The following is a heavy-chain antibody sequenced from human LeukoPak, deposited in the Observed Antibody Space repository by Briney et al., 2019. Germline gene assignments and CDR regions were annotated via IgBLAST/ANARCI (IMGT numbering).Heavy chain of an antibody. D-gene: IGHD4-17*01. CDR3: ARDPFDGDYYFDY. Sequence: PGGSLRLSCAASGFTFSTYGMHWIRQAPGKGPEWVALIWYDGSNKYYTDSVKGRFTVSRDNSKNTLYLQMDSLRADDTAVYYCARDPFDGDYYFDYWGQGTLVTVSS. CDR1: GFTFSTYG. V-gene: IGHV3-33*01. CDR2: IWYDGSNK. J-gene: IGHJ4*02.